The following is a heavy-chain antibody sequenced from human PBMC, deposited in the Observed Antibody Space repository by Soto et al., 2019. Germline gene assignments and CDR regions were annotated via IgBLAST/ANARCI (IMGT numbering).Heavy chain of an antibody. V-gene: IGHV4-34*01. CDR2: INHSGST. Sequence: LPETLSLTCAVYGGSFSGYYWSWIRQPPGKGLEWIGEINHSGSTNYNPSLKSRVTISVDTSKNQFSLKLSSVTAADTAVYYCARGVTLWFGELLLARDYYYGMDVWGQGATVTVSS. CDR3: ARGVTLWFGELLLARDYYYGMDV. D-gene: IGHD3-10*01. CDR1: GGSFSGYY. J-gene: IGHJ6*02.